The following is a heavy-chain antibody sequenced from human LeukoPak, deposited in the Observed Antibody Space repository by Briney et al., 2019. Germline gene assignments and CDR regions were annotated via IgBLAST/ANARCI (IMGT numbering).Heavy chain of an antibody. CDR1: GFTFSDFY. CDR2: ISNIGGTI. CDR3: ARVYFSSGSWGGY. J-gene: IGHJ4*02. D-gene: IGHD3-10*01. Sequence: GGSLRLSCAASGFTFSDFYMSWIRQAPGKGLEWVSYISNIGGTIYYADSVKGRFTISRDNAKNSLYLQMNSLRAEDTAVYYCARVYFSSGSWGGYWGQGTLVSVSS. V-gene: IGHV3-11*01.